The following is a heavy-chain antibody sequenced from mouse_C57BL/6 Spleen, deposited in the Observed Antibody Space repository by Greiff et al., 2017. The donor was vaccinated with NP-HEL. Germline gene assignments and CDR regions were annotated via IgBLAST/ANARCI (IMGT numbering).Heavy chain of an antibody. Sequence: EVMLVESGGGLVKPGGSLKLSCAASGFTFSSYAMSWVRQTPEKRLEWVATISDGGSYTYYPDNVKGRFTISRDNAKNNLYLQMSHLKSEDTAMYYCARDQGVTWYFDVWGTGTTVTVSS. CDR2: ISDGGSYT. J-gene: IGHJ1*03. D-gene: IGHD2-2*01. V-gene: IGHV5-4*01. CDR3: ARDQGVTWYFDV. CDR1: GFTFSSYA.